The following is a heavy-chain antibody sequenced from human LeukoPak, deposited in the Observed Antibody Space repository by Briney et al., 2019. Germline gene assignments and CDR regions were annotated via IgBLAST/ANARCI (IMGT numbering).Heavy chain of an antibody. CDR1: GYTFTGYY. CDR2: INPNSGGT. Sequence: ASVKVSCKASGYTFTGYYMHWVRQAPGQGLEWMGWINPNSGGTNYAQKFQGRVTMSRDTSINTAYMELSRLRSDDTAMYFCARDLYSSSSPSYYFYGLDVWGQGTTVTVSS. V-gene: IGHV1-2*02. J-gene: IGHJ6*02. D-gene: IGHD6-6*01. CDR3: ARDLYSSSSPSYYFYGLDV.